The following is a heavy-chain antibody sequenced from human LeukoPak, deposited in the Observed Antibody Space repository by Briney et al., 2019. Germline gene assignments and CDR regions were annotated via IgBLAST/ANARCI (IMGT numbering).Heavy chain of an antibody. V-gene: IGHV3-30*19. CDR1: GFTFSSYG. CDR3: ARVRDPYYYGMDV. Sequence: GGSLRLSCAASGFTFSSYGMHWVRQAPGKGLEWVAVISYDGSNKYCADSVKGRFTISRDNSKNTLYLQMNSLRAEDTAVYYCARVRDPYYYGMDVWGQGTTVTVSS. J-gene: IGHJ6*02. CDR2: ISYDGSNK.